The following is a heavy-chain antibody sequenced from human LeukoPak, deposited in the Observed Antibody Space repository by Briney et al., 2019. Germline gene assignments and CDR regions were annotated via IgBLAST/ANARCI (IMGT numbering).Heavy chain of an antibody. Sequence: SQTLSLTCTASGGSISSGSYYWSWIRQPAGKGLEWIGRIYTSGSTNYNPSLKSRVTISVDTSKNQFSLKLSSVPAADTAVYYCARSSGYYLYYFDYWGQGTLVTVSS. CDR2: IYTSGST. D-gene: IGHD3-22*01. J-gene: IGHJ4*02. CDR1: GGSISSGSYY. CDR3: ARSSGYYLYYFDY. V-gene: IGHV4-61*02.